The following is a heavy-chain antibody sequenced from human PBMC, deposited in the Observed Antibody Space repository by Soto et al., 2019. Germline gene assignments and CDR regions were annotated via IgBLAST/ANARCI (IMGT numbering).Heavy chain of an antibody. Sequence: SETLSLTCTVSGGSISSSSYYWGWIRQPPGKGLEWIGSIYYSGSTYYNPSLKSRVTISVDTSKNQFSLKLSSVTAADTAVYYCASNVDTDYYGMDVWGQGTTVTVSS. CDR3: ASNVDTDYYGMDV. CDR1: GGSISSSSYY. V-gene: IGHV4-39*07. CDR2: IYYSGST. D-gene: IGHD5-18*01. J-gene: IGHJ6*02.